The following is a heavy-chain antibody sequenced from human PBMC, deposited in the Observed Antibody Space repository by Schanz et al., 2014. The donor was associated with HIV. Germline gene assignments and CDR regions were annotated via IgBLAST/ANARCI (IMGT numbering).Heavy chain of an antibody. CDR3: ARGIVGATPAFDI. J-gene: IGHJ3*02. D-gene: IGHD1-26*01. V-gene: IGHV1-2*02. Sequence: QVQLVQSGVEVKKPGASVKVSCKASGDTFTGDFMHWVRQAPGQGLEWMGWINPNSGGTNYAQKFQGRVTMTRDTSISTAYMELSRLRSDDTAVYYCARGIVGATPAFDIWGQGTMVTVSS. CDR1: GDTFTGDF. CDR2: INPNSGGT.